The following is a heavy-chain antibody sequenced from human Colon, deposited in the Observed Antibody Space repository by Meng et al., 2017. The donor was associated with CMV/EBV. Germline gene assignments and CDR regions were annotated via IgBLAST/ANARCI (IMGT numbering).Heavy chain of an antibody. CDR3: ARVIQSSGVIISPFNY. J-gene: IGHJ4*02. CDR1: GYTFSNYG. V-gene: IGHV1-18*01. Sequence: ASVKVSCKAYGYTFSNYGMSWVRPAPGQGLEWLGWVNADNGDTYYAEKMQDRVAMSADTSTSTAYMELRSLRSDDSAVYYCARVIQSSGVIISPFNYWGQGTLVTVSS. CDR2: VNADNGDT. D-gene: IGHD3-3*01.